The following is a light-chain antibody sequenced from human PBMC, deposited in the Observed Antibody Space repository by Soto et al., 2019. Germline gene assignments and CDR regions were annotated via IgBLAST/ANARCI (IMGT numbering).Light chain of an antibody. CDR1: QSVRSN. CDR3: QQYNEWPPFT. J-gene: IGKJ5*01. CDR2: AAS. Sequence: TQSPATLSMSPGETATLSCRASQSVRSNLAWYQQKPGQAPRLVIYAASTRATGIPDRFSGSVSGTEFTLTISSLQSEDFAVYYCQQYNEWPPFTFGQGTRLEI. V-gene: IGKV3-15*01.